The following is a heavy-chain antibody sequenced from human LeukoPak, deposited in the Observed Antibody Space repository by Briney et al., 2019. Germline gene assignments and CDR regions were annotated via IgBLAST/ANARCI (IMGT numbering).Heavy chain of an antibody. CDR3: ATLSVTPEDNWFDP. J-gene: IGHJ5*02. D-gene: IGHD4-17*01. CDR1: GYIFTPHH. CDR2: VSAANNP. Sequence: ASVKVSCKTSGYIFTPHHIHWMRQAPGQGLELLGWVSAANNPEYSQKFQGRVVITRDASAATSYLELNSLRSEDTAVYYCATLSVTPEDNWFDPWGQGTLVTVSS. V-gene: IGHV1-3*01.